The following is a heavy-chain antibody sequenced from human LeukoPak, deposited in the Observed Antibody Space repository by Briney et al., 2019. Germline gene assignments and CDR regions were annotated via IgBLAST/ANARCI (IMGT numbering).Heavy chain of an antibody. J-gene: IGHJ5*02. CDR2: VSSNGGST. CDR1: GFTFSSYA. CDR3: ARGYDSSGYTA. V-gene: IGHV3-64D*09. D-gene: IGHD3-22*01. Sequence: GGSMRLSCSASGFTFSSYAMHWVRQAPGRGLEYVSAVSSNGGSTYYADSVKGRFTISRDNSKNTLYLQMSSLTSDDTAAYYCARGYDSSGYTAWGQGTLVTVSS.